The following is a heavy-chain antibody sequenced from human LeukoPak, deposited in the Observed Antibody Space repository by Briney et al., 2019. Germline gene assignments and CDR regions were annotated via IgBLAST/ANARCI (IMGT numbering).Heavy chain of an antibody. Sequence: GGSLRLSCAASGLTVSSHYMTWVRQAPGKGLEWVAVIYSDGSTYYADAVKGRFTLSRHISKNTLFFQMNSLRAEDTAVYYCARFYGSGIRAFDFWGQGTLVTVSS. CDR1: GLTVSSHY. V-gene: IGHV3-53*04. CDR3: ARFYGSGIRAFDF. J-gene: IGHJ4*02. CDR2: IYSDGST. D-gene: IGHD3-10*01.